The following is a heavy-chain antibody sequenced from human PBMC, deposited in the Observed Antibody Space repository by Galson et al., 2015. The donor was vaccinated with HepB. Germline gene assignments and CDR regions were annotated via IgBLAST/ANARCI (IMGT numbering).Heavy chain of an antibody. Sequence: SVKVSCKASGYIFTNYVMNWVRQAPGQGLEWMGWINPNTGNPTYAQGFTGRFVFSLDTSGSTAYLQISSLRAEDTAVYYCARNGYCGGINCYHYYYGMDVWGQGTTVTVSS. D-gene: IGHD2-2*03. V-gene: IGHV7-4-1*02. J-gene: IGHJ6*02. CDR2: INPNTGNP. CDR1: GYIFTNYV. CDR3: ARNGYCGGINCYHYYYGMDV.